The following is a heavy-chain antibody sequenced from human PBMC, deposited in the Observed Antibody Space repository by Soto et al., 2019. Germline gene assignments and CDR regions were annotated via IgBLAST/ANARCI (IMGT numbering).Heavy chain of an antibody. J-gene: IGHJ5*02. D-gene: IGHD5-18*01. CDR2: IDPSDAYT. CDR3: ARHEGRGHSSDYRSPGYSWFDP. Sequence: GESLKISCKASGYSFTSYWISWVRQTPGKGLEWLGRIDPSDAYTNYSPSFQGHVTFSVDKSIFTAYLQWSSLEASDTAIYYCARHEGRGHSSDYRSPGYSWFDPWGQGTRVIVSS. V-gene: IGHV5-10-1*01. CDR1: GYSFTSYW.